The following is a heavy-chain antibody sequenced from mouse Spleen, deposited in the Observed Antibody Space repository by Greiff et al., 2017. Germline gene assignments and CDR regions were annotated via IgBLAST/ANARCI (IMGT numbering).Heavy chain of an antibody. D-gene: IGHD1-1*01. V-gene: IGHV14-3*02. J-gene: IGHJ2*01. Sequence: EVKLMESGAELVKPGASVKLSCTASGFNIKDTYMHWVKQRPEQGLEWIGRIDPANGNTKYDPKFQGKATITADTSSNTAYLQLSSLTSEDTAVYYCAFITTVGYWGQGTTLTVSS. CDR1: GFNIKDTY. CDR3: AFITTVGY. CDR2: IDPANGNT.